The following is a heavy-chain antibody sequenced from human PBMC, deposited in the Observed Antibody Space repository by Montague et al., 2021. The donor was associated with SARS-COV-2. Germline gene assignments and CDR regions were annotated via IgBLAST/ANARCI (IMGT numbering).Heavy chain of an antibody. V-gene: IGHV4-34*01. D-gene: IGHD3-16*02. CDR1: GGSFSGNY. CDR2: INHSGST. Sequence: SETLSLTCAVYGGSFSGNYWTWIRQPPGKGLEWIGEINHSGSTNYNPSLKSRVTISVDTSKSQFSLKLRSVTAADTAVYYCARGQPPRITFGGIISYGLDVWGQGTTVTVSS. CDR3: ARGQPPRITFGGIISYGLDV. J-gene: IGHJ6*02.